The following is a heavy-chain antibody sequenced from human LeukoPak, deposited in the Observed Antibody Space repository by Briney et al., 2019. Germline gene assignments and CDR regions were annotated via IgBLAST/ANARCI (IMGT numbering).Heavy chain of an antibody. CDR1: GFTVSSNY. CDR3: TRQVLHTAMDY. CDR2: IYDSGST. D-gene: IGHD5-18*01. Sequence: PGGSLRLSCAASGFTVSSNYMNWVRQAPGKGLEWIGSIYDSGSTYYSPSLKSRVTTSVDTSKNQFSLKLNSVTAADTAVYYCTRQVLHTAMDYWGQGTLVTVSS. J-gene: IGHJ4*02. V-gene: IGHV4-39*01.